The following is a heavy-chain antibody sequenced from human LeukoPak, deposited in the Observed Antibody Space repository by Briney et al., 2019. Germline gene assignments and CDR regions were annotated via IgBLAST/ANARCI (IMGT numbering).Heavy chain of an antibody. CDR1: GFTFSSYG. CDR3: ARGPYCSGGSCYPNWFDP. CDR2: ISGSGGST. J-gene: IGHJ5*02. Sequence: GGSLRLSCAASGFTFSSYGMSWVRQAPGKGLEWVSAISGSGGSTYYADSVKGRFTISRDNAKNSLYLQMNSLRAEDTAVYYCARGPYCSGGSCYPNWFDPWGQGTLVTVSS. V-gene: IGHV3-23*01. D-gene: IGHD2-15*01.